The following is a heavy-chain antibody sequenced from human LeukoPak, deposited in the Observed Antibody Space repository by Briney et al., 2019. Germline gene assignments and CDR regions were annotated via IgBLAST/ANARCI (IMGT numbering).Heavy chain of an antibody. V-gene: IGHV3-23*01. Sequence: GGSLRLSCAASGFTFSSYAMSWVRQAPGKGLEWVSAISGSGGSTYYADSVKGRFTTSRDNSKNTLYLQMNSLRAEDTAVYYCAKGDIVVVPYELFDYWGQGTLVTVSS. D-gene: IGHD2-2*01. J-gene: IGHJ4*02. CDR2: ISGSGGST. CDR1: GFTFSSYA. CDR3: AKGDIVVVPYELFDY.